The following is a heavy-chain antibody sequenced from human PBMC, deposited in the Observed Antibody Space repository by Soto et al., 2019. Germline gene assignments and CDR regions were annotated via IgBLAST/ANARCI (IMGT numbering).Heavy chain of an antibody. V-gene: IGHV4-59*01. CDR3: VRLGSGTIDY. J-gene: IGHJ4*02. D-gene: IGHD1-1*01. CDR1: GGSISNYF. Sequence: SETLSLTCTVSGGSISNYFWGWVRQPPGKGLDWIGYMYFSGSPNYSPSLKSRVTILVDTPKNQFFLKVTSLTAADTAVYYCVRLGSGTIDYWGQGTLVTVSS. CDR2: MYFSGSP.